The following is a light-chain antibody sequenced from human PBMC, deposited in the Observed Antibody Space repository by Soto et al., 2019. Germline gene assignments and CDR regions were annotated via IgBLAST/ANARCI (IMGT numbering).Light chain of an antibody. Sequence: DIQMTQSPSSLSASVGDRVTITCRASQSISSYLNWYQQKPGKAPKLLIYAASSLQSGVPSMFSGSVSGPDFTIPIRSLQPEDFATYSCQQSYSTPRTFGQGTTVDIK. J-gene: IGKJ1*01. CDR3: QQSYSTPRT. CDR1: QSISSY. CDR2: AAS. V-gene: IGKV1-39*01.